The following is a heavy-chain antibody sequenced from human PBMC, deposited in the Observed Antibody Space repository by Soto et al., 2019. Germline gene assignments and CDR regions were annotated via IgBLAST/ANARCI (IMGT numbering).Heavy chain of an antibody. J-gene: IGHJ5*02. V-gene: IGHV1-18*01. Sequence: QVQLVQSGAEVKKPGASVKVSCKASGYTLTSYGISWVRQAPGQGLEWMGWISAYNGNTNYAQKLQGRVTMTTDTSTSTAYMELRSLRSDDTAVYYCARSFHDVGVTQGWFDPWGQGTLVTVSS. CDR2: ISAYNGNT. CDR3: ARSFHDVGVTQGWFDP. CDR1: GYTLTSYG. D-gene: IGHD1-26*01.